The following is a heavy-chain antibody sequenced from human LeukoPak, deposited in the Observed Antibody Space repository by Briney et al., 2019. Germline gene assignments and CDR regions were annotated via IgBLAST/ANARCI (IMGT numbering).Heavy chain of an antibody. J-gene: IGHJ4*02. Sequence: GGSLRLSCAASGFTVSSNYMSWVRQAPGKGLEWVSVIYSGGSTYYADSVKGRFTISRDNSKNTLYLQMNSLRAEDTAVYYCASHPVWWFFEYWGQGILVTVSS. V-gene: IGHV3-53*01. CDR2: IYSGGST. CDR3: ASHPVWWFFEY. CDR1: GFTVSSNY. D-gene: IGHD2-21*01.